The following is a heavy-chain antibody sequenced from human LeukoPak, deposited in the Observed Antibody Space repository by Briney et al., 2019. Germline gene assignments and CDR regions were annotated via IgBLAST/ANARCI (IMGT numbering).Heavy chain of an antibody. CDR2: ISGYNGNT. V-gene: IGHV1-18*01. Sequence: GASVKVSCKASGYTFTSYGISWVRQAPGQGLEWMGWISGYNGNTNYAQTLQGRVTMTTDTSTSTGYMELRSQRTDDKAVYYCARLAGWLQCARLDYWGQGTLVTVSS. CDR3: ARLAGWLQCARLDY. J-gene: IGHJ4*02. CDR1: GYTFTSYG. D-gene: IGHD5-24*01.